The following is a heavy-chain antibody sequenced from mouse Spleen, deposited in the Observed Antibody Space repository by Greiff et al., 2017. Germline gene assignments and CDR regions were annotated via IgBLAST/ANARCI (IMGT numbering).Heavy chain of an antibody. CDR1: GFTFSSYA. V-gene: IGHV5-9-3*01. CDR3: ARPRYDGAMDY. Sequence: EVQGVESGGGLVKLGGSLKLSCAASGFTFSSYAMSWVRQTPEKRLEWVATISSGGGNTYYPDSVKGRFTISRDNAKNTLYLQMSSLKSEDTAMYYCARPRYDGAMDYWGQGTSVTVSS. J-gene: IGHJ4*01. CDR2: ISSGGGNT. D-gene: IGHD2-14*01.